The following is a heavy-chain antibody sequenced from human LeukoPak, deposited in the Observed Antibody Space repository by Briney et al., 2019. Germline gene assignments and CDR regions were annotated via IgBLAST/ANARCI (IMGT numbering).Heavy chain of an antibody. Sequence: WSLRLSCAASEFSVGSNYMTWVRQAPGKGLEWVSLIYSGGSTYYADSVKGRFTISRDNSKNTLYLQMNSLRAEDTAVYYCAKVSGVDTMIEVGRRDYFDYWGQGTLATVSS. V-gene: IGHV3-66*01. D-gene: IGHD3-22*01. J-gene: IGHJ4*02. CDR3: AKVSGVDTMIEVGRRDYFDY. CDR2: IYSGGST. CDR1: EFSVGSNY.